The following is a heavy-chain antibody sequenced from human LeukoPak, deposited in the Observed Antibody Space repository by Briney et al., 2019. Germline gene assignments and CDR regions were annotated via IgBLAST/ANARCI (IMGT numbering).Heavy chain of an antibody. CDR3: ARGGYDSSGYGY. D-gene: IGHD3-22*01. CDR2: IYYSGST. CDR1: GGSISSYY. V-gene: IGHV4-59*01. Sequence: PSETLSLTCTVSGGSISSYYWSWIRQPPGKGLEWIGYIYYSGSTNYNPSLKSRVTISVDTSKNQFSLKLSSVTAADTAVYYCARGGYDSSGYGYWGQGTLVTVSS. J-gene: IGHJ4*02.